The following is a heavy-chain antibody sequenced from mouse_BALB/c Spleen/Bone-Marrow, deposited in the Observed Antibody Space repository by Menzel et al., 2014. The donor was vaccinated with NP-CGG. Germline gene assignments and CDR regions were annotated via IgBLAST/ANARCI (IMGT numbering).Heavy chain of an antibody. Sequence: VQLQQSGAELARPGASVKMSCKASGYTFTGYTIQWVKQRPGQGLEWIGYINPSSGYTDYNQKFKDKTTLTADKSSNTAYMQLTSLTSEASAVYSCAREARTGAWFTYWGQGTLVTVSA. CDR2: INPSSGYT. CDR3: AREARTGAWFTY. D-gene: IGHD4-1*01. CDR1: GYTFTGYT. V-gene: IGHV1-4*02. J-gene: IGHJ3*01.